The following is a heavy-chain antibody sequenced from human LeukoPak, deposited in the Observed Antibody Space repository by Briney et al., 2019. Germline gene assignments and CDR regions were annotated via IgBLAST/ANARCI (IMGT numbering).Heavy chain of an antibody. J-gene: IGHJ4*02. D-gene: IGHD4-17*01. CDR1: GHIFTGYY. CDR3: ARAYGDYEYDY. V-gene: IGHV1-2*06. CDR2: INPNSGGT. Sequence: ASVKVFCKASGHIFTGYYMHWVRQAPGQGLEWMGRINPNSGGTNYAQKSQGRATMTRDTSISTAYMELSRLRSDDTAVYYCARAYGDYEYDYWGQGTLVTVSS.